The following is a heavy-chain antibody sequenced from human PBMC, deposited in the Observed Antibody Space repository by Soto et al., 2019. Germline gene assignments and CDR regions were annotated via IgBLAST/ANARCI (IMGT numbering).Heavy chain of an antibody. CDR3: ARGDDTSGYYYAFDY. J-gene: IGHJ4*02. V-gene: IGHV3-30*14. Sequence: GGSLRLSCAASGFTFNNYEMHWVRQAPGKGLQWVAIISYDGTIKYNANSVKGRFTISRDNSKNTLYLQMNSLRPEDTAVYFCARGDDTSGYYYAFDYWGQGTLVTVSS. D-gene: IGHD3-22*01. CDR1: GFTFNNYE. CDR2: ISYDGTIK.